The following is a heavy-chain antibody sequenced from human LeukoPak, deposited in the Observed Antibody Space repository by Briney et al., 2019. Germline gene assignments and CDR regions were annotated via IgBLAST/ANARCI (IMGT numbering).Heavy chain of an antibody. V-gene: IGHV1-8*03. CDR1: GYTFTSYD. J-gene: IGHJ6*03. Sequence: ASVKVSCKASGYTFTSYDINWVRQATGQGLEWMGWMNPNSGNTGYAQKFQGRVTITRNTSISTAYMELSSLRSEDTAVYYCASYDITGDRGYYYYYYMDVWGKGTTVTVSS. CDR2: MNPNSGNT. D-gene: IGHD7-27*01. CDR3: ASYDITGDRGYYYYYYMDV.